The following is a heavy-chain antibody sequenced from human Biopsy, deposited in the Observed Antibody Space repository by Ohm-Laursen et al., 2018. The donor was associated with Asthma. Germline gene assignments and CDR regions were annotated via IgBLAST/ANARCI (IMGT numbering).Heavy chain of an antibody. CDR2: VSSDGHNK. V-gene: IGHV3-30*03. J-gene: IGHJ3*02. Sequence: SLRLSCSASGFVFSQCGMHWVRQGPGKGLEWVALVSSDGHNKYYEDSMKGRFSISRDNSRNRLYLEINRLTVEDSAVYFCARQSGQDYGDRSAFDTWGQGTKVAVSS. CDR1: GFVFSQCG. D-gene: IGHD4-17*01. CDR3: ARQSGQDYGDRSAFDT.